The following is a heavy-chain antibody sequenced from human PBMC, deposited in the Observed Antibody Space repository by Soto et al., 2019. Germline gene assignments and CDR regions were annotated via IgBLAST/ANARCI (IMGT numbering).Heavy chain of an antibody. CDR1: GFSFDEHA. Sequence: EAQLVESGGGLVQPGGSLRLSCAFSGFSFDEHAMHWVRQAPGKGLEWVAGLLWHGDRPGYADSLKGRFTISRDSAKDFLYLQMNSLRTEDTALYYCGKDLTPGGLESWGQGTLVTVSS. CDR3: GKDLTPGGLES. CDR2: LLWHGDRP. V-gene: IGHV3-9*01. D-gene: IGHD2-15*01. J-gene: IGHJ4*02.